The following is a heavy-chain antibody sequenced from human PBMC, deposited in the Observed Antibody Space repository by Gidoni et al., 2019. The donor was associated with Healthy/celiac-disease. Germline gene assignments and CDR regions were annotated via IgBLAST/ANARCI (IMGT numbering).Heavy chain of an antibody. V-gene: IGHV2-26*01. Sequence: QVTLKESGPVLVKPTETLTLTCTVPGFSLSNARMGVSWIRQPPGKALEWLAHIFSNDEKSYSTSLKSRLTISKDTSKSQVVLTMTNMDPVDTATYYCARIRSDYYDSSGLKGAFDIWGQGTMVTVSS. CDR1: GFSLSNARMG. CDR3: ARIRSDYYDSSGLKGAFDI. CDR2: IFSNDEK. J-gene: IGHJ3*02. D-gene: IGHD3-22*01.